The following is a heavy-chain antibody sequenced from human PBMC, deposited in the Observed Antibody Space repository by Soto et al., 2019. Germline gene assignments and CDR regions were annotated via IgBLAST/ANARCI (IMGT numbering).Heavy chain of an antibody. J-gene: IGHJ4*02. CDR2: IYYSGST. CDR1: GGSISSYY. D-gene: IGHD3-10*01. CDR3: ARHNYGSGSTYFDY. V-gene: IGHV4-59*08. Sequence: SETLSLTCTVSGGSISSYYWSWIRQPPGKGLEWIGYIYYSGSTNYNPSLKSRATISVDTSKNQFSLKLNSMTAADTAVYYCARHNYGSGSTYFDYWGQGTLVTVSS.